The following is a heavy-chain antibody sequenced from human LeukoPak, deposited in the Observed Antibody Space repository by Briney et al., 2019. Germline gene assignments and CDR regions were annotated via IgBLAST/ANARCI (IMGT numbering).Heavy chain of an antibody. Sequence: SETLSLTCTVSGCTVNSGSYYWSWIRQPPGKGLEWIGYIYYSGSTNYNPSLKSRVTMSVDTSKTQFSLKLSSVTAADTAVYYCARGRPPHDYGTLFDYWGQGTLVTVSS. D-gene: IGHD4-17*01. V-gene: IGHV4-61*01. CDR3: ARGRPPHDYGTLFDY. CDR1: GCTVNSGSYY. CDR2: IYYSGST. J-gene: IGHJ4*02.